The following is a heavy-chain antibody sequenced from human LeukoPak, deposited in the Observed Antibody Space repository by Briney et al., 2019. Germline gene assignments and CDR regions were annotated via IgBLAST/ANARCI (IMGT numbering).Heavy chain of an antibody. CDR1: GFTFSSYA. J-gene: IGHJ4*02. Sequence: GGSLRLSCAASGFTFSSYAMSWVRQAPGKGLEWVSAISGSGGSTYYADSVKGRFTISRDNAKNSLYLQMNSLRAEDTAVYYCARPPRDYSGSHHWGQGTLVTVSS. D-gene: IGHD1-26*01. CDR3: ARPPRDYSGSHH. CDR2: ISGSGGST. V-gene: IGHV3-23*01.